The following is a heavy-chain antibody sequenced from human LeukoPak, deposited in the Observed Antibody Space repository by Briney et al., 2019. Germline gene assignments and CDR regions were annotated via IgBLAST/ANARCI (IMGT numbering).Heavy chain of an antibody. V-gene: IGHV1-2*02. D-gene: IGHD5-18*01. J-gene: IGHJ4*02. Sequence: ASVTVSCKASGYTFTDYYIHWVRQAPGQGLEWMGWINPYSGGTNYAQKLQGRVTMTRDTSISTAYMELGRLRSDDTAVYYCARAPFDTAMVDFDYWGQGTLVTVSS. CDR3: ARAPFDTAMVDFDY. CDR2: INPYSGGT. CDR1: GYTFTDYY.